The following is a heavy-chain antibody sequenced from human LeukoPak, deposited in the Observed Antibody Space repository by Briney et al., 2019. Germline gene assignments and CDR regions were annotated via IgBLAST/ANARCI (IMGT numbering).Heavy chain of an antibody. D-gene: IGHD1-26*01. J-gene: IGHJ4*02. CDR1: GFTFSSYA. CDR2: ISGSGGST. Sequence: GGSLRLSCAASGFTFSSYAMSWVRQAPGKGLEWVSAISGSGGSTYYADSVKGRFTISRDNSKNTVYLQVNSLRAKDTAVYYCAKGSGTSRQLFDYWGLGTLVTVSS. V-gene: IGHV3-23*01. CDR3: AKGSGTSRQLFDY.